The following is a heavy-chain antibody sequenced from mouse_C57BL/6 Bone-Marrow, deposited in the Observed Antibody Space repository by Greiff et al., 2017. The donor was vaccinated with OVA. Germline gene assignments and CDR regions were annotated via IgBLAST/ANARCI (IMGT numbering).Heavy chain of an antibody. CDR1: GYTFTDYY. J-gene: IGHJ3*01. D-gene: IGHD3-2*02. CDR2: INPNNGGT. V-gene: IGHV1-26*01. Sequence: EVQLQQSGPELVKPGASVKISCKASGYTFTDYYMNWVKQSHGKSLEWIGDINPNNGGTSYNQKFKGKATLTVDKSSSTAYMELRSLTSEDSAVYYCARGRGTAQATLAYWGQGTLVTVSA. CDR3: ARGRGTAQATLAY.